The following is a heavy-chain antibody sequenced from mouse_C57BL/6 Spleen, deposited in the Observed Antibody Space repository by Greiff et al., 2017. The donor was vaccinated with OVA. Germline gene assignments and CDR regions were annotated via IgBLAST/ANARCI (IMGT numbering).Heavy chain of an antibody. Sequence: QVQLQQSGPELVKPGASVKISCKASGYAFSSSWMNWVKPRPGKGLEWIGRIYPGDGDTNYNGKIKGKATLTADKSSSTAYMQRSSLTSEDSAVYFCAREAFYGSREDAMDYWGQGTSVTVSS. CDR2: IYPGDGDT. CDR3: AREAFYGSREDAMDY. V-gene: IGHV1-82*01. J-gene: IGHJ4*01. D-gene: IGHD1-1*01. CDR1: GYAFSSSW.